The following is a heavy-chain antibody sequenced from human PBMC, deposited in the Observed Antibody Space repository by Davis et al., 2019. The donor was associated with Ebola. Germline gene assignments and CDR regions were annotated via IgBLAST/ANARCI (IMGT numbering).Heavy chain of an antibody. CDR1: GFKFRHYG. D-gene: IGHD4-17*01. CDR3: AKNYGDYLQGDY. Sequence: GESLKISCAASGFKFRHYGMHWVRQAPGKGLEWVAFIENDEANIHYGDSVKGRFTISRDNSKNTLYLELSSLRPEDTAVYYCAKNYGDYLQGDYWGQGTLVTVSS. V-gene: IGHV3-30*02. CDR2: IENDEANI. J-gene: IGHJ4*02.